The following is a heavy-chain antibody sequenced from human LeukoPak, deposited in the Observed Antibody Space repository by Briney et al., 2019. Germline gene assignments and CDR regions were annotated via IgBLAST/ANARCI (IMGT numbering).Heavy chain of an antibody. Sequence: GGSLRLSCAASELHAMTWVRQGPGKGLEWVSAISRSGRSTYYADSVKGRFTISRDNSKNTLYLQMNSLRAEDTAVYYCARSSRRGYYFDYWGQGTLVTVSS. J-gene: IGHJ4*02. V-gene: IGHV3-23*01. CDR3: ARSSRRGYYFDY. CDR1: ELHA. CDR2: ISRSGRST. D-gene: IGHD3-16*01.